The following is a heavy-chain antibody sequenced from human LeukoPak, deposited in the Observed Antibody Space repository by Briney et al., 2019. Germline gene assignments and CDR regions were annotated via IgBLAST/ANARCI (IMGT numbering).Heavy chain of an antibody. J-gene: IGHJ3*02. Sequence: GGSLRLSCAASGFTFSSYAMHWVRQAPGKGLEWVAVISYDGSNKYYADSVKGRFTISRDNSKNTLYLQMNSLRAEDTAVYYCARDLGYCSGGSCDSDAFDIWGQGTMVTVSS. D-gene: IGHD2-15*01. CDR2: ISYDGSNK. V-gene: IGHV3-30-3*01. CDR3: ARDLGYCSGGSCDSDAFDI. CDR1: GFTFSSYA.